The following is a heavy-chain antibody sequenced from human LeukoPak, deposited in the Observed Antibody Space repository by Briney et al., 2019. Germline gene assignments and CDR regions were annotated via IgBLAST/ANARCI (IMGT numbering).Heavy chain of an antibody. D-gene: IGHD5-12*01. J-gene: IGHJ6*03. V-gene: IGHV3-23*01. CDR1: GFTFSSYA. Sequence: GGSLRLSCAASGFTFSSYAMTWVRQAPGKGLEWVSTISGSGGSTYYADSAKGRFTISRDNSKNTLYLQMNSLRAEDTAVYYCAKVSGYGDIDLDYYYMDVWGKGTTVTVSS. CDR2: ISGSGGST. CDR3: AKVSGYGDIDLDYYYMDV.